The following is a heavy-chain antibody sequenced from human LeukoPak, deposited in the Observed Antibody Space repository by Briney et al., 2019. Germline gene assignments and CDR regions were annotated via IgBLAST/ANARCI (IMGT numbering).Heavy chain of an antibody. CDR3: ARGTGYSSKAFDI. J-gene: IGHJ3*02. D-gene: IGHD6-13*01. V-gene: IGHV3-48*03. CDR1: GFTFSSYA. CDR2: ISSSAGTI. Sequence: GGSLRLSCAASGFTFSSYAMSWVRQAPGRGLEWVSYISSSAGTIYYADSVKGRFTISRDNAKNSLYLQMNSLRAEDTAVYYCARGTGYSSKAFDIWGQGTMVTVSS.